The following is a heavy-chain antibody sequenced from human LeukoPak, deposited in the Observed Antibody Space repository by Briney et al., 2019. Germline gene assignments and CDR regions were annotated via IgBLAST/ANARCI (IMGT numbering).Heavy chain of an antibody. J-gene: IGHJ4*02. CDR3: VQTTGWPGFDY. V-gene: IGHV4-4*09. CDR2: IYNGVPT. D-gene: IGHD6-19*01. CDR1: GVSISRFY. Sequence: SETLSLTCTTSGVSISRFYWSWVWQPPGKGLEWIGNIYNGVPTFFNPSLKSRVTISVDTSKRQFSLQLASVTAADTAVYYCVQTTGWPGFDYWGQGILVTVSS.